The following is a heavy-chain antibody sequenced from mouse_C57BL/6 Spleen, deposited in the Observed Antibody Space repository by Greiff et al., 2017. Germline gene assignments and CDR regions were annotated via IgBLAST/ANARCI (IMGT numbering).Heavy chain of an antibody. CDR1: GYTFTSYW. D-gene: IGHD1-1*01. CDR3: ARCSTTVAYAMDY. CDR2: INPSNGGT. J-gene: IGHJ4*01. Sequence: QVQLQQPGTELVKPGASVKLSCKASGYTFTSYWMNWVKQRPGQGLEWIGNINPSNGGTNYNEKFKSKATLTVDKSSSTAYMQLSSMTSEDSAVYNCARCSTTVAYAMDYWGQGTSVTVSS. V-gene: IGHV1-53*01.